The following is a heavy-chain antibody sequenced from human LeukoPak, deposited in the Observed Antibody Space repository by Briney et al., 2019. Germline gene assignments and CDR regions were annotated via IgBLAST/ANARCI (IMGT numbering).Heavy chain of an antibody. CDR3: ATQDNWNGNY. V-gene: IGHV4-39*07. CDR1: GGSISSYY. CDR2: IYYSGST. Sequence: SETLSLTCTVSGGSISSYYWGWIRQPPGKGLEWIGSIYYSGSTYYNPSLKSRVTISVDTSKNQFSLKLSSVTAADTAVYYCATQDNWNGNYWGQGTLVTVSS. J-gene: IGHJ4*02. D-gene: IGHD1-20*01.